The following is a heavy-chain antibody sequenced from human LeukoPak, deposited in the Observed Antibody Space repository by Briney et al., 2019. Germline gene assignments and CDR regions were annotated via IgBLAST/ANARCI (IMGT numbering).Heavy chain of an antibody. CDR2: IDAGNGDT. J-gene: IGHJ4*02. Sequence: ASVKVSCKASGYTFTWYAMHWVRQAPGQRLEWMGWIDAGNGDTKYSQKFQGRVTITRDTSASTAYMELSSLRSEDTAVYYCARDSGEYYFDYWGQGTLVTVSS. D-gene: IGHD2-15*01. CDR3: ARDSGEYYFDY. V-gene: IGHV1-3*01. CDR1: GYTFTWYA.